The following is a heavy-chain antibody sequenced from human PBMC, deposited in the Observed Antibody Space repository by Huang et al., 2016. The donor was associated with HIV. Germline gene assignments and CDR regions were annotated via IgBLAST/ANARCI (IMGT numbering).Heavy chain of an antibody. D-gene: IGHD2-15*01. CDR1: GGSISSHH. Sequence: QVQLQESGPGLVKPSETLSLTCRVSGGSISSHHWSWIRPPPGTGLEWIGSIYYSGVSNYRPSLKSRVFISVDTSRNQFALKLSSVTAADTAVYYCARDRRHCSGGSCYYSDYWGHGTLVTVSS. J-gene: IGHJ4*01. V-gene: IGHV4-59*11. CDR3: ARDRRHCSGGSCYYSDY. CDR2: IYYSGVS.